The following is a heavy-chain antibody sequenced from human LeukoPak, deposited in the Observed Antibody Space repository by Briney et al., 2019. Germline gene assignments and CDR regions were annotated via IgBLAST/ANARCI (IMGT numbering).Heavy chain of an antibody. CDR2: IYYSGST. D-gene: IGHD3-10*01. V-gene: IGHV4-59*01. Sequence: SETLFLTCTVSGGSISSYYWSWIRQPPGKGLEWIGYIYYSGSTNYNPSLKSRVTISVDTSKNQFSLKLSSVTAADTAVYYCARDDGLGGMDVWGQGTTVTVSS. CDR1: GGSISSYY. J-gene: IGHJ6*02. CDR3: ARDDGLGGMDV.